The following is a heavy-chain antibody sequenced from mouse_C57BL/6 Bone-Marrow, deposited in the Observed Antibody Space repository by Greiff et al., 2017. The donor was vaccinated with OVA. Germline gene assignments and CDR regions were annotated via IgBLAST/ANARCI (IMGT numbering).Heavy chain of an antibody. Sequence: EVKLQESGPELVKPGASVKISCKASGYSFTGYYMNWVKQSPEKSLEWIGEINPSTGGTTYNQKFKAKATLTVDKSSSTAYMQLKSLTSEDSAVYYCARRDLLDWGQGTLVTVSA. CDR3: ARRDLLD. CDR2: INPSTGGT. CDR1: GYSFTGYY. V-gene: IGHV1-42*01. J-gene: IGHJ3*01.